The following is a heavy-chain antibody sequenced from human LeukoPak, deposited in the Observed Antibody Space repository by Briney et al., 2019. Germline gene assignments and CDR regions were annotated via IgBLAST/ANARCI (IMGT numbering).Heavy chain of an antibody. Sequence: PSETLSLTCTVSGGSISSYYWSWIRQPPGKGLEWIGYIYYSGSTNYNPSLKSRVTISVDTSKNQFSLKLSSVTAADTAVYYCASFRYYDSSGYFYHWGQGTLVTVSS. CDR2: IYYSGST. J-gene: IGHJ5*02. V-gene: IGHV4-59*01. CDR1: GGSISSYY. CDR3: ASFRYYDSSGYFYH. D-gene: IGHD3-22*01.